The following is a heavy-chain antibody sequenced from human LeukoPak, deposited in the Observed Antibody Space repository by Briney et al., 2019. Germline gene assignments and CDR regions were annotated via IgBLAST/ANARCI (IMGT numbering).Heavy chain of an antibody. Sequence: PGRSLRLSCVVSGFTFSRYGVHWVRQAPGKGLEWVALIWYDGGNKYYADSVKGRFTISRDDSKNTLYLQMNSLRAEDTAVYYCARDPGTTSYYFDYWGQGTLVTVSS. CDR2: IWYDGGNK. D-gene: IGHD1-1*01. CDR3: ARDPGTTSYYFDY. CDR1: GFTFSRYG. J-gene: IGHJ4*02. V-gene: IGHV3-33*01.